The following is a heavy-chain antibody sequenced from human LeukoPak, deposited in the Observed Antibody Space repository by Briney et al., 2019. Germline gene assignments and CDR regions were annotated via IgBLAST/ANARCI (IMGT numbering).Heavy chain of an antibody. Sequence: RSGGSLRLSCVVSGFTFSSYSMNWVRQAPGKGLEWISYISSSSTTLYYADSVKGRFTISRDNAKNSLYLQMNSLRDEDTAVYYCARDLYFWGQGTLVTVSS. CDR2: ISSSSTTL. D-gene: IGHD2-15*01. J-gene: IGHJ4*02. CDR3: ARDLYF. CDR1: GFTFSSYS. V-gene: IGHV3-48*02.